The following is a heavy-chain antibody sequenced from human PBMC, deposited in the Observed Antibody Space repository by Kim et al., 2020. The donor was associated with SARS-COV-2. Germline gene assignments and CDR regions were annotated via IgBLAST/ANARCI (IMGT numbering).Heavy chain of an antibody. V-gene: IGHV4-34*01. D-gene: IGHD4-17*01. CDR3: ARLKGTTIHYYYYGMGV. CDR1: GGSFSGYY. J-gene: IGHJ6*02. CDR2: INHSGST. Sequence: SETLSLTFAVYGGSFSGYYWSWIRQPPGKGLEWIGEINHSGSTNYNPSLKSRVTISVDTSKNQFSLKLSSVTAADTAVYYCARLKGTTIHYYYYGMGVWGQGTTVSVSS.